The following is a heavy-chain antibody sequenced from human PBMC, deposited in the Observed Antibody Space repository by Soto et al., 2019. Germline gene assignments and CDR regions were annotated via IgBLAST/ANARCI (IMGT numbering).Heavy chain of an antibody. D-gene: IGHD3-22*01. J-gene: IGHJ5*02. Sequence: PSETLSFTCSVSGDSISNSRFYWAWIRQPPGEGLEWIGSIYHTGNAYYNPSLKSRVTIFVDTSKNQFSLKLTSVTAADTALYYCARDYFDSSDYTTNWFDPWGQGALVTVSS. CDR1: GDSISNSRFY. CDR3: ARDYFDSSDYTTNWFDP. V-gene: IGHV4-39*01. CDR2: IYHTGNA.